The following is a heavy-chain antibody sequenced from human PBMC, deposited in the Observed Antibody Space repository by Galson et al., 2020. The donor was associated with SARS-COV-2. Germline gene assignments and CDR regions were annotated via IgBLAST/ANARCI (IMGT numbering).Heavy chain of an antibody. Sequence: GESLKISCAASGFTFSSYWMSWVRQAPGKGLEWVANIKQDGSEKYYVDSVKGRFTISRDNAKNSLYLQMNSLRAEDTAVYYCASTCSGGSCYSQGYFQHWGQGTLVTVSS. CDR1: GFTFSSYW. V-gene: IGHV3-7*03. D-gene: IGHD2-15*01. CDR3: ASTCSGGSCYSQGYFQH. CDR2: IKQDGSEK. J-gene: IGHJ1*01.